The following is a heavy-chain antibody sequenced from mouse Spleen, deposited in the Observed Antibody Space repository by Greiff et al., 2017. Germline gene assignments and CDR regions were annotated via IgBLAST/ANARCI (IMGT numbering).Heavy chain of an antibody. CDR1: GYTFTSYW. CDR2: INPSSGYT. D-gene: IGHD4-1*01. J-gene: IGHJ1*03. V-gene: IGHV1-7*01. CDR3: ARWNWDWYFDG. Sequence: VQLQQSGAELAKPGASVKLSCKASGYTFTSYWMHWVKQRPRQGLEWIGYINPSSGYTKYNQKFKDKATLTADKSSSTAYMQLSSLTYEDSAVYYCARWNWDWYFDGWGTGNTVNVPS.